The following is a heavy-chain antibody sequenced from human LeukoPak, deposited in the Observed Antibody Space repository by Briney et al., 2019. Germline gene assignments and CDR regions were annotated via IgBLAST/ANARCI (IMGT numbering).Heavy chain of an antibody. D-gene: IGHD2-2*01. CDR1: GFTFSSYA. CDR2: ISGSGGST. V-gene: IGHV3-23*01. Sequence: GGSLRLSCAASGFTFSSYAMSWDRQAPGKGLEWVSAISGSGGSTYYADSVKGRFTISRDNSKNTLYLQMNSLRAEDTAVYYCAKVPPGYCSSTSCYGYYFDYWGQGTLVTVSS. CDR3: AKVPPGYCSSTSCYGYYFDY. J-gene: IGHJ4*02.